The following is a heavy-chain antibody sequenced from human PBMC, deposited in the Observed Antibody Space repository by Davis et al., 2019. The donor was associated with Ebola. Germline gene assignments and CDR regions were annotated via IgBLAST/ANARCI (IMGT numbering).Heavy chain of an antibody. V-gene: IGHV3-74*01. CDR3: ARVQYASTWYIDY. J-gene: IGHJ4*02. CDR2: TNSDGSIT. D-gene: IGHD2-2*01. CDR1: GFTFNKYW. Sequence: GESLKISCAASGFTFNKYWMHWVRQAPGKGLVWVSRTNSDGSITSYADSVKGRFTISRDNAKNTLYLQMSSLRVDDTAVYYCARVQYASTWYIDYWGQGTLVTVSS.